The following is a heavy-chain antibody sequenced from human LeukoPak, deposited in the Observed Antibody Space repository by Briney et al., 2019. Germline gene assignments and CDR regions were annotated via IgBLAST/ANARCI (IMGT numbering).Heavy chain of an antibody. V-gene: IGHV3-48*04. CDR2: IRSSGTTT. CDR3: AREQWLKENWFDP. CDR1: GFTFSTYS. J-gene: IGHJ5*02. D-gene: IGHD6-19*01. Sequence: QPGGSLRLSCAASGFTFSTYSMNWVRQAPGRGLEWLSYIRSSGTTTYYADSVKGRFTISRDNAKNLLFLQMNSLRAEDTAVYYCAREQWLKENWFDPWGQGTLVTVSS.